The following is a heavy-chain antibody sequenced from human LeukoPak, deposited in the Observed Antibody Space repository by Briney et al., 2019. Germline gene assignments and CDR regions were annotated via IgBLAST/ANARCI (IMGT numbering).Heavy chain of an antibody. J-gene: IGHJ4*02. CDR1: GFTFSSYS. CDR3: ARGGSDYGSGRFFDY. Sequence: GSLRLSCAASGFTFSSYSMNWVRQAPGKGLEWVSSISSSSSYIYYADSVKGRFTISRDNAKNSLYLQMNSLRAEDTAVYYCARGGSDYGSGRFFDYWGQGTLVTVSS. CDR2: ISSSSSYI. V-gene: IGHV3-21*01. D-gene: IGHD3-10*01.